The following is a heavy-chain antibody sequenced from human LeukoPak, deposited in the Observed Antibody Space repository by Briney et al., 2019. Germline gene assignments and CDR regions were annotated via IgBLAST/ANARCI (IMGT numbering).Heavy chain of an antibody. CDR3: ARSGSTMGLDY. CDR1: DGSISSGSYY. Sequence: SETLSLTFTVSDGSISSGSYYWSWIRQPAGKGLEWIGRIYISGSTNYNPSLKSRVTISVDTSKNQFSLKLSSVTAADTAVYYCARSGSTMGLDYWGQGTLVTVSS. V-gene: IGHV4-61*02. J-gene: IGHJ4*02. CDR2: IYISGST. D-gene: IGHD2-2*01.